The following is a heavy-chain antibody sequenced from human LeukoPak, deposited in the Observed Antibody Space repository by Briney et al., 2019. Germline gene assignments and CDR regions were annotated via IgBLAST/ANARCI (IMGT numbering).Heavy chain of an antibody. D-gene: IGHD5-18*01. Sequence: GGSLRLSCAASGFTFSNYDMSWVRQAPGKGLEWVSAISGSGGSTYYADSVKGRFTISRDNSKNTLYLQMNSLRAEDTAVYYCAKDPRRFQYSYCYYWGQRTLVTVSS. V-gene: IGHV3-23*01. J-gene: IGHJ4*02. CDR3: AKDPRRFQYSYCYY. CDR1: GFTFSNYD. CDR2: ISGSGGST.